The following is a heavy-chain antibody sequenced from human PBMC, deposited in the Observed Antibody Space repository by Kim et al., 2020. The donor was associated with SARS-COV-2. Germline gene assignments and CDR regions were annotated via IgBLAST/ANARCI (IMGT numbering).Heavy chain of an antibody. V-gene: IGHV3-23*01. D-gene: IGHD3-9*01. J-gene: IGHJ3*02. CDR1: GFTFSSYA. Sequence: GGSLRLSCAASGFTFSSYAMSWVRQAPGKGLEWVSAISGSGGSTYYADSVKGRFTISRDNSKNTLYLQMNSLRAEDTAVYYCAKDISSELRYGPDAFDIWGQGTMVTVSS. CDR2: ISGSGGST. CDR3: AKDISSELRYGPDAFDI.